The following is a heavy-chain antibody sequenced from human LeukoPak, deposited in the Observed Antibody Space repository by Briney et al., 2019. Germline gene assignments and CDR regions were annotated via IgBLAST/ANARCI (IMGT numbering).Heavy chain of an antibody. CDR1: GFTFDDYG. CDR2: IYSDNT. J-gene: IGHJ4*02. V-gene: IGHV3-53*01. Sequence: EGSLRLSCAASGFTFDDYGMSWVRQAPGKGLEWVSFIYSDNTHYSDSVKGRFTISRDNSKNTLYLQMNSLRAEDTAVYYCARRAGAYSHPYDYWGQGTLVTVSS. D-gene: IGHD4/OR15-4a*01. CDR3: ARRAGAYSHPYDY.